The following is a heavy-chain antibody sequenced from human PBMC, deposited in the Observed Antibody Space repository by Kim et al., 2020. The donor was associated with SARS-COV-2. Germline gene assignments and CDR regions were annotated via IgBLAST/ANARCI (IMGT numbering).Heavy chain of an antibody. J-gene: IGHJ4*02. V-gene: IGHV4-39*01. CDR3: AIQYSSSSFFY. CDR1: GGSISSSSYY. D-gene: IGHD6-6*01. CDR2: IYYSGST. Sequence: SETLSLTCTVSGGSISSSSYYWGWIRQPPGKGLEWIGSIYYSGSTYYNPSLKSRVTISVDTSKNQFSLKLSSVTAADTAVYYCAIQYSSSSFFYWGQGTLVTVSS.